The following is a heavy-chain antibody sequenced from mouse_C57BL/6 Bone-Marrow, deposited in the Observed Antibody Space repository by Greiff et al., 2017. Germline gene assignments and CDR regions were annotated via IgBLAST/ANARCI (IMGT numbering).Heavy chain of an antibody. CDR3: AVTYYYGRTYFDV. Sequence: QVQLKESGPGLVQPSQSLSITCTVSGFSLTSYGVHWVRQSPGKGLEWLGVIWSGGSTDDNAAFISRLSISKDNSKSQVFFKMNSLQADDTAIYYCAVTYYYGRTYFDVWGTGTTLTVSS. CDR1: GFSLTSYG. D-gene: IGHD1-1*01. V-gene: IGHV2-2*01. CDR2: IWSGGST. J-gene: IGHJ1*03.